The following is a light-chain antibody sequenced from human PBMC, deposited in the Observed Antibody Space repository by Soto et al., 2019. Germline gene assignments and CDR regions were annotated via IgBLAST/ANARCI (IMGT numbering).Light chain of an antibody. J-gene: IGKJ4*01. V-gene: IGKV1-5*03. Sequence: DVQMTQSPSTLSASVGDRVTITCRASQNVNTWLAWYQQKPGRAPDLLIHKASTLETGVPSRFSGSGSGTEFTLSISSLQPDDFVTYYCHQYDSAPLTFGGGTKVEIK. CDR1: QNVNTW. CDR3: HQYDSAPLT. CDR2: KAS.